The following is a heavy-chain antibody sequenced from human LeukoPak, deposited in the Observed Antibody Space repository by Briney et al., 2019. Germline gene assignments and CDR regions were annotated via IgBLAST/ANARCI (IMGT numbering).Heavy chain of an antibody. CDR2: IYYSGST. D-gene: IGHD3-10*01. CDR3: ATLNMVRGVIDY. V-gene: IGHV4-34*01. J-gene: IGHJ4*02. CDR1: GGSFSGYY. Sequence: SETLSLTCAVYGGSFSGYYWSWIRQPPGKGLEWIGSIYYSGSTYYNPSLKSRVTISVDTSKNQFSLKLSSVTAADTAVYYCATLNMVRGVIDYWGQGTLVTVSS.